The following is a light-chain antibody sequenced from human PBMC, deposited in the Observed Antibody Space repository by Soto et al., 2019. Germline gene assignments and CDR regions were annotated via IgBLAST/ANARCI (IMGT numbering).Light chain of an antibody. CDR2: WAS. J-gene: IGKJ3*01. CDR3: QQYGTSPFT. CDR1: QSVLHSPNNKNY. V-gene: IGKV4-1*01. Sequence: DIVMTQSPDSLAVSLGERATINCKSSQSVLHSPNNKNYLAWYQHKPGQPPKMLIYWASSRESGVPDRFSGSGSGTDFTLAISRLEPEDFAVYYCQQYGTSPFTFGPGTKVDLK.